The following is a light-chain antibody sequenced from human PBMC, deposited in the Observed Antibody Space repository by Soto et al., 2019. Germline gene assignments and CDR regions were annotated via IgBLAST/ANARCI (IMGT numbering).Light chain of an antibody. CDR1: QSVSSD. CDR3: QQRSNWIT. J-gene: IGKJ5*01. CDR2: DAS. V-gene: IGKV3-11*01. Sequence: DIVLTQSPAALSLSPGERATLSCRAGQSVSSDLACYQQTPGQAPRLLIYDASNRATGIPARFSGSGSGTDFTLTISSLEPEDFAVYYCQQRSNWITFGQGTRLEI.